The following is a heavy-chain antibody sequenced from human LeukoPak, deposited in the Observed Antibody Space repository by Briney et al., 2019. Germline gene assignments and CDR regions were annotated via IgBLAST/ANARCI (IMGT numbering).Heavy chain of an antibody. D-gene: IGHD5-12*01. Sequence: PGGSLRLSCAASGFTFSSYWMHWVRQAPGKGLEWVAFIRYDGSNKYYADSVKGRFTISRDNSKNTLYLQMNSLRAEDTAVYYCAKDYTGYDYQFDYWGQGTLVTVSS. J-gene: IGHJ4*02. CDR1: GFTFSSYW. V-gene: IGHV3-30*02. CDR3: AKDYTGYDYQFDY. CDR2: IRYDGSNK.